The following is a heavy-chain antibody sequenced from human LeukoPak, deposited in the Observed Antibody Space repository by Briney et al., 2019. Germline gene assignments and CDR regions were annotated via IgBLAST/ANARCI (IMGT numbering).Heavy chain of an antibody. CDR1: GFTFSSYA. Sequence: PGGSLRLSCAASGFTFSSYAVSWVRQAPGKGLEWVSAISGSGGSTYYADSVKGRFTISRDNSKNTLYLQMNSLRAEDTAVYYCAKDGVVVVAATDDAFDIWGQGTMVTVSS. V-gene: IGHV3-23*01. CDR2: ISGSGGST. J-gene: IGHJ3*02. CDR3: AKDGVVVVAATDDAFDI. D-gene: IGHD2-15*01.